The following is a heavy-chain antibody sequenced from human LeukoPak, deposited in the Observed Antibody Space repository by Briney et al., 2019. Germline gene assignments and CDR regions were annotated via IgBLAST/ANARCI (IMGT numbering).Heavy chain of an antibody. CDR2: LYGGGST. Sequence: GGSLRLFCAASGFTVSTNYMSWVRQAPGKGLEWVSVLYGGGSTYYADSVKGRFTISRDTSKNTLYLQMNSLRAEDTAVYYCARGSGYGGNAYYFDFWGQGTLVTVSP. J-gene: IGHJ4*02. D-gene: IGHD4-23*01. CDR3: ARGSGYGGNAYYFDF. V-gene: IGHV3-53*01. CDR1: GFTVSTNY.